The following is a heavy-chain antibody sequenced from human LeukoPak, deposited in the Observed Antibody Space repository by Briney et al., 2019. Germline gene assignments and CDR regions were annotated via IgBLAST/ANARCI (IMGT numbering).Heavy chain of an antibody. D-gene: IGHD2-2*02. V-gene: IGHV3-7*03. CDR3: AKVWGTVIVVVPAAIWFDY. CDR2: IKQDGSEK. Sequence: GGSLRLSCAASGFTFSSYWMSWVRQAPGKGLEWVANIKQDGSEKYYAASVKGRFTISRDDAKNSLYLQMNSLRAEDTAVYYCAKVWGTVIVVVPAAIWFDYWGQGTLVTVSS. J-gene: IGHJ4*02. CDR1: GFTFSSYW.